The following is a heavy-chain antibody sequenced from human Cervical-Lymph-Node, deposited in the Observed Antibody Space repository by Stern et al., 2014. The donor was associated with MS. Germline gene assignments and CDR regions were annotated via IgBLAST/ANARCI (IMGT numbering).Heavy chain of an antibody. CDR3: ARGELKEGLVRGMDV. D-gene: IGHD1-26*01. V-gene: IGHV1-69*01. J-gene: IGHJ6*02. Sequence: VQLLESGAEVKKPGSSVKVSCKASGGTFSSYAISWVRQAPGQGLEWLGGSIPIFGKANYAQKFQGRVTITADESTSTAYMELSSLRSEDTAVYYCARGELKEGLVRGMDVWGQGTTVTVSS. CDR1: GGTFSSYA. CDR2: SIPIFGKA.